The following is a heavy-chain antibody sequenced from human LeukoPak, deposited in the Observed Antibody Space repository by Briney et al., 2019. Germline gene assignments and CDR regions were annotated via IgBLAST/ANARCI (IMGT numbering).Heavy chain of an antibody. Sequence: PSETLSLTCTVCGGSISSYHWSWIRQPPGEGLEWIGHIYYTGSTNYNPSLKSRVTISLDTSKNQFSLKLTSVTAADTAVYYCTRSLGVVIHGGMDVWGQGTTVTVSS. J-gene: IGHJ6*02. CDR2: IYYTGST. V-gene: IGHV4-59*01. D-gene: IGHD3-3*01. CDR3: TRSLGVVIHGGMDV. CDR1: GGSISSYH.